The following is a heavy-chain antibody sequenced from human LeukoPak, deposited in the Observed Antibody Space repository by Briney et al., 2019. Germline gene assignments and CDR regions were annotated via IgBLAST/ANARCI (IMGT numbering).Heavy chain of an antibody. V-gene: IGHV4-59*01. CDR3: ARRGNSNSHYYYYYYMDV. CDR2: IYNSGST. CDR1: GGFTSPYK. Sequence: PSETLSLTCTVSGGFTSPYKWNWIRQPPGKGLEWIGYIYNSGSTNYNPSLKSRVTISVDTSKNQFSLKLSSVTAADTAVYYCARRGNSNSHYYYYYYMDVWGKGTTVTVSS. J-gene: IGHJ6*03. D-gene: IGHD4-11*01.